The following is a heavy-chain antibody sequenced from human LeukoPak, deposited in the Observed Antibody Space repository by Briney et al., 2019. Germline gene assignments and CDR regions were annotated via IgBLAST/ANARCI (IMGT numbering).Heavy chain of an antibody. CDR2: ISSSGSTI. J-gene: IGHJ2*01. CDR1: GFTFSDYY. CDR3: ARDLSYDFWSGYYWGHWYFDL. V-gene: IGHV3-11*01. D-gene: IGHD3-3*01. Sequence: GGSLRLSCAASGFTFSDYYMRWIRQAQGKGLEWVSYISSSGSTIYYADSVKGRFTISRDNAKNSLYLQMNSLRAEDTAVYYCARDLSYDFWSGYYWGHWYFDLWGRGTLVTVSS.